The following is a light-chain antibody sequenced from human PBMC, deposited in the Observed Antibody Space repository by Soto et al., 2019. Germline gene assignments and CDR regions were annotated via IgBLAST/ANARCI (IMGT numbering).Light chain of an antibody. CDR2: DAS. CDR3: CSYAGSYTFEV. V-gene: IGLV2-11*01. Sequence: QSALTQPRSVSGSPGQSVTISCTGTSSDVGGYNYVSWYQQHPGKAPKLMIYDASKRPSGVPDRFSGSKSGNTASLTISGLQAEDEADYYCCSYAGSYTFEVFGTGTKVTDL. J-gene: IGLJ1*01. CDR1: SSDVGGYNY.